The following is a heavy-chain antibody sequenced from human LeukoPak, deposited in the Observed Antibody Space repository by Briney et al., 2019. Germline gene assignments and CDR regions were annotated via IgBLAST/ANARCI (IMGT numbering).Heavy chain of an antibody. J-gene: IGHJ3*02. CDR2: ISGSGGST. V-gene: IGHV3-23*01. CDR1: GFTFSSYA. CDR3: AKDRRYCSSTSCYTVDAFDI. Sequence: GGSLRLSCAASGFTFSSYAMTWVRQAPGKGLEWVSAISGSGGSTYYADSVKGRFTISRDNSKNTLYLQMNSLRAEDTAVYYCAKDRRYCSSTSCYTVDAFDIWGQGTMVTVSS. D-gene: IGHD2-2*02.